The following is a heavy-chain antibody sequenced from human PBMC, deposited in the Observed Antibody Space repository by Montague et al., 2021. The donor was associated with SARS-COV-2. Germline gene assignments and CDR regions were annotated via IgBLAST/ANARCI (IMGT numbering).Heavy chain of an antibody. D-gene: IGHD4-17*01. CDR2: ISDDGRQR. CDR1: GFNFNIRA. J-gene: IGHJ5*02. Sequence: SLRLSCAASGFNFNIRAIHWVRQAPGKGLEWVAVISDDGRQRFYSDSAKGRFTISRDNSNNTLYLQLNSLKYEDTAVYFCARDSGDSHGDYYFDLWGQGTLVIVSS. V-gene: IGHV3-30*04. CDR3: ARDSGDSHGDYYFDL.